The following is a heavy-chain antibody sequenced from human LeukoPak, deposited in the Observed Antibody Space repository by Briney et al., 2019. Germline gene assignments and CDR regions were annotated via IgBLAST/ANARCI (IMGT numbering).Heavy chain of an antibody. J-gene: IGHJ4*02. CDR3: AKDRNGGAKGWFDY. CDR2: ISGSGGST. CDR1: GFTFSSYA. V-gene: IGHV3-23*01. D-gene: IGHD1-26*01. Sequence: GGSLRLSCAASGFTFSSYAMSWVRQAPGKGLEWVSTISGSGGSTYYADSVKGRFTNSRDNSKNTLYLQMNSLRAEDPAVYYCAKDRNGGAKGWFDYWGQGTLVTVSS.